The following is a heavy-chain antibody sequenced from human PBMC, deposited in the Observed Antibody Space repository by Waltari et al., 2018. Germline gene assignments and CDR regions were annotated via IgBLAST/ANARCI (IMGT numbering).Heavy chain of an antibody. CDR2: ISSSSSTI. D-gene: IGHD4-17*01. J-gene: IGHJ4*02. V-gene: IGHV3-48*01. CDR1: GFPFRSSS. CDR3: ARNLRAFDY. Sequence: EVQLVESGGGLVQPGGSLRLSCAPSGFPFRSSSRNWVRQAPGKGREWVSYISSSSSTIYYADSVKGRFTISRDNAKNSLYLQMNSLRAEDTAVYYCARNLRAFDYWGQGTLVTVSS.